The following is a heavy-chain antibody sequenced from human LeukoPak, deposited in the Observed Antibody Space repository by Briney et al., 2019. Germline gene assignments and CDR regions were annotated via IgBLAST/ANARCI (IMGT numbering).Heavy chain of an antibody. Sequence: GGSLRLSCAASGFTFSSYAMSWVRQAPGKGLEWGSAISGSGGSTYYADSVKGRFTISRDNSKNTLYLQMNSLRAEDTAVYYCARDRIAAAGTGYFDYWGQGTLVTVSS. D-gene: IGHD6-13*01. CDR2: ISGSGGST. CDR3: ARDRIAAAGTGYFDY. V-gene: IGHV3-23*01. J-gene: IGHJ4*02. CDR1: GFTFSSYA.